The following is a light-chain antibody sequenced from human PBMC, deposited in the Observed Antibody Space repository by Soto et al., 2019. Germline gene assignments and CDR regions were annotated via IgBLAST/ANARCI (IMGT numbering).Light chain of an antibody. CDR2: EVN. J-gene: IGLJ1*01. CDR1: SSDVGGYNY. CDR3: TSYAGGNNV. Sequence: QSALTQPPSASGSPGQSVTISCTGTSSDVGGYNYVSWYQQNPGKVPKLMIYEVNKRPSGVPDRFSGSKSGNTASLTVSGLQAEDGADYSCTSYAGGNNVFGTGTKLTVL. V-gene: IGLV2-8*01.